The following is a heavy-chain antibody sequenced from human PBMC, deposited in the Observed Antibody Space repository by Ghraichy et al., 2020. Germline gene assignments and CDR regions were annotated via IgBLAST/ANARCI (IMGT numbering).Heavy chain of an antibody. CDR1: GFTFSSYS. V-gene: IGHV3-21*01. CDR2: ISSSSSYI. J-gene: IGHJ4*02. D-gene: IGHD3-3*01. Sequence: LSLTCAASGFTFSSYSMNWVRQAPGKGLEWVSSISSSSSYIYYADSVKGRFTISRDNAKNSLYLQMNSLRAEDTAVYYCARVGIKEVRFLEWSTYYFDYWGQGTLVTVSS. CDR3: ARVGIKEVRFLEWSTYYFDY.